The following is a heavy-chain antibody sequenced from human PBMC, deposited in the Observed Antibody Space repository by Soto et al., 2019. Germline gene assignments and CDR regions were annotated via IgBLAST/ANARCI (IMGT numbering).Heavy chain of an antibody. J-gene: IGHJ4*02. D-gene: IGHD4-17*01. CDR3: ARTLYGDNVDY. CDR1: GYTFTSYD. V-gene: IGHV1-8*01. Sequence: ASVKVSCKASGYTFTSYDINWVRQATGQGLEWMGWMNAGNGNTKYSQKFQGRVTMTRNTSISTAYMELSSLRSEDTAVYYCARTLYGDNVDYWGQGTLVTVSS. CDR2: MNAGNGNT.